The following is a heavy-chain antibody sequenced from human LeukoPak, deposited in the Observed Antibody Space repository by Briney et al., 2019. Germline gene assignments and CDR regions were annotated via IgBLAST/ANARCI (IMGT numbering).Heavy chain of an antibody. CDR3: AKDLLLYGELLS. Sequence: GGSLRLSCAASGFTFSSYWMSWVRQAPGKGLEWVSAISGSGGSTYYADSVKGRFTISRDNSKNTLYLQMNSLRAEDTAVYYCAKDLLLYGELLSWGQGTLVTVSS. V-gene: IGHV3-23*01. D-gene: IGHD3-10*01. J-gene: IGHJ5*02. CDR1: GFTFSSYW. CDR2: ISGSGGST.